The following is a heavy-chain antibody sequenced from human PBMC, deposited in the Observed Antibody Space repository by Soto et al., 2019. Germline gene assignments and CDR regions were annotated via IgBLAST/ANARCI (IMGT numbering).Heavy chain of an antibody. D-gene: IGHD3-3*01. CDR2: STDSSSST. Sequence: PGGSLRLSCAASGFDFSRNAMSWARQATGKGLEWVPSSTDSSSSTDYEDSVKVRFTISRDNSKNTLYLQMNSLTAKDTATYYCANMGKIYGVGLDVWGQGTTVTVSS. V-gene: IGHV3-23*01. CDR1: GFDFSRNA. CDR3: ANMGKIYGVGLDV. J-gene: IGHJ6*02.